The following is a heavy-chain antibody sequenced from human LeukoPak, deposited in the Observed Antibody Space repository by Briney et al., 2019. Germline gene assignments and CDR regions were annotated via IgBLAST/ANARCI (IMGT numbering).Heavy chain of an antibody. J-gene: IGHJ4*02. Sequence: SETLSLTCTVSGGSISSYYWSWIRQPPGKGLEWIGYIYYSGSTNYNPSLKSRVTISVDTSKNQFSLKLSSVTAADTAVYYCARHAGITFGGVIVNWGQGTLDTVSS. V-gene: IGHV4-59*08. CDR2: IYYSGST. CDR1: GGSISSYY. D-gene: IGHD3-16*01. CDR3: ARHAGITFGGVIVN.